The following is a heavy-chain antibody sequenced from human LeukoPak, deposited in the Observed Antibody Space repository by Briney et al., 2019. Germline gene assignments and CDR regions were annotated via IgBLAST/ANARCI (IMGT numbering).Heavy chain of an antibody. V-gene: IGHV3-72*01. D-gene: IGHD1-26*01. CDR2: TRNKANSYTT. CDR1: GFTFSTYA. CDR3: STPGRDV. Sequence: PGGSLRLSCAASGFTFSTYAMSWVRQAPGKGLEWVGRTRNKANSYTTEYAASVKGRFTISRDDSKNSLYLQMNSLKIEDTAVYYCSTPGRDVWGKGTTVTVSS. J-gene: IGHJ6*04.